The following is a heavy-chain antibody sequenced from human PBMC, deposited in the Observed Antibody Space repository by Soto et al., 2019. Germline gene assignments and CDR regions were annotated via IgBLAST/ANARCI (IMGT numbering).Heavy chain of an antibody. CDR2: INPNSGGT. D-gene: IGHD6-13*01. CDR1: GYTFTSYY. J-gene: IGHJ6*02. CDR3: ARVAAAAPYYGMDV. Sequence: ASAKVSCKASGYTFTSYYMHWVRQAPGQGLEWMGWINPNSGGTNYAQKFQGWVTMTRDTSISTAYMELSRLRSDDTAVYYCARVAAAAPYYGMDVWGQGTTVTVSS. V-gene: IGHV1-2*04.